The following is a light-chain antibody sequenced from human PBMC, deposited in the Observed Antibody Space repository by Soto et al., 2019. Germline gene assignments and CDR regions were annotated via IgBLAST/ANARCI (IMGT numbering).Light chain of an antibody. CDR3: SSYTISNTLV. V-gene: IGLV2-14*01. CDR2: DVS. CDR1: SSDVGGYNY. J-gene: IGLJ1*01. Sequence: QSALTQPASVSGSPGQSITISCTGTSSDVGGYNYVSWYQQYPGKAPKLMIYDVSNRPSGVSNRFSGSKSANTAALTISGLQAEDEADYYCSSYTISNTLVFGSGTKLTVL.